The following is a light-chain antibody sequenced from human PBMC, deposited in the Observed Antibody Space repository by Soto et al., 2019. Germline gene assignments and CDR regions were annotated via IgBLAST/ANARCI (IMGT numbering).Light chain of an antibody. J-gene: IGLJ1*01. CDR3: SSYTSSSTPYV. CDR1: SSDVGGYNY. Sequence: QSALTQPASVSGSTRQSITISCTGTSSDVGGYNYVSWYQQHPVKAPKLMIYDVTNRPSGVSDRFSGSKSGNTASLTISGLQAEDEADYYCSSYTSSSTPYVFGTGTKLTVL. CDR2: DVT. V-gene: IGLV2-14*01.